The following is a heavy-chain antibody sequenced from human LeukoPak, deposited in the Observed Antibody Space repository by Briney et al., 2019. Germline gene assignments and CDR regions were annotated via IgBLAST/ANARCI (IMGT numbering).Heavy chain of an antibody. Sequence: PGGSLRLSCAASGFTFSSYWMSWVRQAPGKGLEWIGYIYYSGSTNYNPSLKSRVTISVDTSKNQFSLKLSSVTAADTAVYYCARKYTYYYDSSGSFDYWGQGTLVTVSS. CDR1: GFTFSSYW. D-gene: IGHD3-22*01. J-gene: IGHJ4*02. CDR3: ARKYTYYYDSSGSFDY. CDR2: IYYSGST. V-gene: IGHV4-59*12.